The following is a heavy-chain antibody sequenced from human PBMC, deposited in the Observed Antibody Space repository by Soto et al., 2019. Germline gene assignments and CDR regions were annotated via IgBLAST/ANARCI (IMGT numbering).Heavy chain of an antibody. J-gene: IGHJ4*02. CDR2: ISYGGSNK. CDR1: GGTFSSYA. D-gene: IGHD5-18*01. Sequence: GGSLRLSCAASGGTFSSYAMHWVRQATGKGLEWVAVISYGGSNKYYADSVKGRFTISRDNSKNTLYLQMNSLRAEDTAVYYCARGTHTAMDYFDYWGQGTLVTVSS. CDR3: ARGTHTAMDYFDY. V-gene: IGHV3-30-3*01.